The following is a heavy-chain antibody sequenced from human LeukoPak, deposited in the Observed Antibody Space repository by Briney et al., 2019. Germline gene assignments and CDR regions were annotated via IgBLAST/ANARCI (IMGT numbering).Heavy chain of an antibody. Sequence: GRSLRLSCAASGFTFSSYAMHWVRQAPGKGLEWVAVISYDGSNKYYADSVKGRFTISRDNSKNTLYLQMNSLRAEDTAVYYCARGLDVADIVATISYFDYWGQGTLVTVSS. V-gene: IGHV3-30*04. CDR3: ARGLDVADIVATISYFDY. D-gene: IGHD5-12*01. J-gene: IGHJ4*02. CDR2: ISYDGSNK. CDR1: GFTFSSYA.